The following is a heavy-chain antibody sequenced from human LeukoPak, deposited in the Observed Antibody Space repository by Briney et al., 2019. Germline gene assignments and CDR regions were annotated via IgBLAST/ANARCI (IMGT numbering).Heavy chain of an antibody. D-gene: IGHD6-13*01. CDR3: ARHVAGSSRDY. Sequence: PSDTLSLTCTVSGGSITSYYWTWIRQPPGKGLEWVGYIHTSGHTNYNPSLKSRVTMSLDTSKNQFSLRVNSVTDADTAVYYCARHVAGSSRDYWGQGTLVTVSS. J-gene: IGHJ4*02. CDR1: GGSITSYY. CDR2: IHTSGHT. V-gene: IGHV4-4*09.